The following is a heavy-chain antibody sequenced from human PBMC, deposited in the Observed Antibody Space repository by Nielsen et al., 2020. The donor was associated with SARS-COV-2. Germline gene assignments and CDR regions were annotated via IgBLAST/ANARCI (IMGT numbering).Heavy chain of an antibody. CDR2: ISGSGGST. CDR3: ARPRADFWSGYEYYFDY. Sequence: GESLKISCAASGFTFNIYAMNWVRQAPGKGLEWVSAISGSGGSTYHADSVKGRFTISRDNAKNSLYLQMNSLRAEDTAVYYCARPRADFWSGYEYYFDYWGQGTLVTVSS. D-gene: IGHD3-3*01. V-gene: IGHV3-23*01. J-gene: IGHJ4*02. CDR1: GFTFNIYA.